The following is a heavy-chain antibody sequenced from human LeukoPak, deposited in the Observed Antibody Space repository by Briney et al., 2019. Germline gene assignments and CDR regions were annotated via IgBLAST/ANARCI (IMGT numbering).Heavy chain of an antibody. J-gene: IGHJ6*02. D-gene: IGHD6-13*01. CDR1: GFTFSSYW. CDR3: AREYSSSWYYYYGMDV. V-gene: IGHV3-74*01. CDR2: INSDGSST. Sequence: GGSLRLSCAASGFTFSSYWMHWVRQAPGKGLVWVSRINSDGSSTSYADSVKGRFTISRANAKNTLYLQMNSLRAEDTAVYYCAREYSSSWYYYYGMDVWGQGTTVTVSS.